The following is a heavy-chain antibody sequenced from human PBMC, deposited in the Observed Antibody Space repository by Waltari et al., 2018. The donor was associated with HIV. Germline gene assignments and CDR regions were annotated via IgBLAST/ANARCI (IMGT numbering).Heavy chain of an antibody. CDR3: ARDRSEGGGYYYYGLDV. J-gene: IGHJ6*02. CDR2: IWYDGTNK. D-gene: IGHD2-15*01. CDR1: GFTFSSYG. Sequence: QVQLVESGGGVVQPGRSLRLSCAAPGFTFSSYGMHGARQAPGKGLEWVAVIWYDGTNKYYADSVKGRFTISRDNSKNTLYLQMNSLRAEDTAVYYCARDRSEGGGYYYYGLDVWGQGTTVTVSS. V-gene: IGHV3-33*01.